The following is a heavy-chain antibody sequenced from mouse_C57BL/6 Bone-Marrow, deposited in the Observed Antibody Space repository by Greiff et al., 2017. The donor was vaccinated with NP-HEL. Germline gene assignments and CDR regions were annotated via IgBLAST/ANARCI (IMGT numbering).Heavy chain of an antibody. CDR3: ARRDDYDVGYYAMDY. J-gene: IGHJ4*01. Sequence: VQLQQSGPELVKPGASVKISCKASGYTFTDYYMNWVKQSHGKSLEWIGDINPNNGGTSYNQKFKGKATLTVDKSSSTAYMELRSLTSEDSAVYYCARRDDYDVGYYAMDYWGQGTSVTVSS. CDR2: INPNNGGT. V-gene: IGHV1-26*01. D-gene: IGHD2-4*01. CDR1: GYTFTDYY.